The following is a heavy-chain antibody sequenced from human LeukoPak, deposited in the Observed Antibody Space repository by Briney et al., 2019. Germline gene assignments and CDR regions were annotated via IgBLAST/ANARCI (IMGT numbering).Heavy chain of an antibody. CDR3: ARENQYYYDSSGYPHCGFDY. D-gene: IGHD3-22*01. V-gene: IGHV3-7*01. Sequence: GGSLRLSCAASGFTFSSYWMSWVRQAPGKGLEWVANIKQDGSEKYYVDSVKGRFTISRDNAKNSLYLQMNSLRAEDTAVYYCARENQYYYDSSGYPHCGFDYWGQGTLVTVSS. CDR2: IKQDGSEK. J-gene: IGHJ4*02. CDR1: GFTFSSYW.